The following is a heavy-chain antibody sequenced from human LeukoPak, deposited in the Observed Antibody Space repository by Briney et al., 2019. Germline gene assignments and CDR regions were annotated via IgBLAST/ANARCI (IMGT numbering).Heavy chain of an antibody. V-gene: IGHV3-21*01. J-gene: IGHJ5*02. Sequence: PGGSLRLSCAASGLSFSSYTMNWVRQAPGKGLEWVSSIRSTSSYIYYADSVKGRFTTSRDNAKNSLYLQMNSLRAEDTAVYYCATEGSSTWFDHWGQGTLVTVSS. D-gene: IGHD6-13*01. CDR3: ATEGSSTWFDH. CDR1: GLSFSSYT. CDR2: IRSTSSYI.